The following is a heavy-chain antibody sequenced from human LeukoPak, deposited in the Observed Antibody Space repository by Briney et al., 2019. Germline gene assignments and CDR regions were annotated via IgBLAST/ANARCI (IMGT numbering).Heavy chain of an antibody. V-gene: IGHV4-28*01. Sequence: SETLSLTCAVSGYSISSSSWWGWIRQPPGKGLEWIAYHSGTTYYNPSLQSRVTMSVDTSKNQFSLKLSSVTAVDTAVYYCARKENAYSSFDSWGQGTLVTVSS. CDR1: GYSISSSSW. CDR2: HSGTT. CDR3: ARKENAYSSFDS. J-gene: IGHJ4*02. D-gene: IGHD3-16*01.